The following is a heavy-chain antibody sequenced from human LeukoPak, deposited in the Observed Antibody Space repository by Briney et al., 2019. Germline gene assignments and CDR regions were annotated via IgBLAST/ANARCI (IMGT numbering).Heavy chain of an antibody. CDR3: TKDLELGF. Sequence: SETLSLTCAVYGGSFSGYYWSWIRQPAGKGLEWIGHMYVSGSTNYNPSLKSRVTMSVDTSKNQFSLKLSSVTAADTAVYYCTKDLELGFWGPGTLVIVSS. D-gene: IGHD1-7*01. V-gene: IGHV4-4*07. CDR1: GGSFSGYY. J-gene: IGHJ4*02. CDR2: MYVSGST.